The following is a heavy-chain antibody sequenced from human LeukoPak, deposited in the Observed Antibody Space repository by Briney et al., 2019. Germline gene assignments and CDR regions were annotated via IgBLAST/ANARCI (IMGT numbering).Heavy chain of an antibody. CDR3: ARGGFSHGFDF. Sequence: HAGGSLRLSCAASGFTFSSYWMHWVRQAPGKGLVWVSRIDNDGSDTIYADSMKGRFTISRDNAKNTLFLQMNSLRDEDTAVYYCARGGFSHGFDFWGQGTRVTVSS. J-gene: IGHJ3*01. CDR2: IDNDGSDT. V-gene: IGHV3-74*01. CDR1: GFTFSSYW.